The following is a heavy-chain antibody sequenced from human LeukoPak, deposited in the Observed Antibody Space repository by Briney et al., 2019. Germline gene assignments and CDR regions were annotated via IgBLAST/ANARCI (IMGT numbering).Heavy chain of an antibody. D-gene: IGHD6-13*01. J-gene: IGHJ4*02. Sequence: GGSLRLSCAASGFTFSSYAMSWIRQAPGKGLEWVSGISGSGGITYCADSVKGRFTISRDNSKNTLYVQMNSLRAEDTAVYYCAKAPGIAAAGTYFSHFDYWGQGTLVTVSS. CDR1: GFTFSSYA. CDR2: ISGSGGIT. V-gene: IGHV3-23*01. CDR3: AKAPGIAAAGTYFSHFDY.